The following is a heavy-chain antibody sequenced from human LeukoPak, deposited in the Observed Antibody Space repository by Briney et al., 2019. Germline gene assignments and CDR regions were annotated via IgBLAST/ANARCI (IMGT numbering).Heavy chain of an antibody. CDR3: ALTGTAPKGRGYSYGSFDY. J-gene: IGHJ4*02. CDR2: INHSGST. V-gene: IGHV4-34*01. Sequence: SETLSLTCAVYGGSFSGYYWSWIRQPPGKGLEWIGEINHSGSTNYNPSLKSRVTISVGTSKNQFSLKLSSVTAADTAVYYCALTGTAPKGRGYSYGSFDYWGQGTLVTVSS. D-gene: IGHD5-18*01. CDR1: GGSFSGYY.